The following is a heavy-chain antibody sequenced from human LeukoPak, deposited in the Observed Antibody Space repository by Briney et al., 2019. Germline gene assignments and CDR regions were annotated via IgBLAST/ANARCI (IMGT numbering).Heavy chain of an antibody. CDR2: INPSGGNT. Sequence: ASVKVSCKASGYTFTSYYMHWVRQAPGQGLEWMGIINPSGGNTSYAQKFQGRVTMTRDTSISTAYMELSRLRSDDTAVYYCARNPVRTGYCSSTSCYGYYYYMDVWGKGTTVTVSS. J-gene: IGHJ6*03. CDR1: GYTFTSYY. V-gene: IGHV1-46*01. CDR3: ARNPVRTGYCSSTSCYGYYYYMDV. D-gene: IGHD2-2*01.